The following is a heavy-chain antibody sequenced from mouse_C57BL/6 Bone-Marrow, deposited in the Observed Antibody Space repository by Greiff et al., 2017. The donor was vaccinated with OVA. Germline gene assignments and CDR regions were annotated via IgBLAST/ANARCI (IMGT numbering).Heavy chain of an antibody. D-gene: IGHD4-1*01. Sequence: EVKLMESGGGLVQPGGSLKLSCAASGFTFSDYGMAWVRQAPRKGPEWVAFISNLAYSIYYADTVTGRFTISRENAKNTLYLEMSSLRSEDTAMYYCARHEELGHMDYWGQGTSVTVSS. CDR2: ISNLAYSI. CDR3: ARHEELGHMDY. J-gene: IGHJ4*01. CDR1: GFTFSDYG. V-gene: IGHV5-15*01.